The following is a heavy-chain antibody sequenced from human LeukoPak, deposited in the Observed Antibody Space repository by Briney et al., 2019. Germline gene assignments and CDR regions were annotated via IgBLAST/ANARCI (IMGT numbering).Heavy chain of an antibody. CDR1: GYSENFYG. V-gene: IGHV1-18*01. CDR3: ASMFAVPAAMSLDY. Sequence: ASVKVSCKTSGYSENFYGITWVRQVAGQGLEWMGWISAQHGQTEYAPNSQDRVTMTTDTYTNTAYMELRSLRSDDTAVYYCASMFAVPAAMSLDYWGQGTLVTVSS. J-gene: IGHJ4*02. D-gene: IGHD2-2*01. CDR2: ISAQHGQT.